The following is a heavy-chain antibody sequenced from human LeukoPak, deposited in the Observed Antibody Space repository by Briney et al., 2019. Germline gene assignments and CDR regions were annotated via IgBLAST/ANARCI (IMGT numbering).Heavy chain of an antibody. CDR3: ARGIVVVPAAKPPAYYYYMDV. V-gene: IGHV4-39*07. Sequence: PSETLSLTCTVSGGSISSSSYYWGWIRQPPGKGLEWIGSIYYSGSTYYNPSHKSRVTISVDTSKNQFSLKLSSVTAADTAVYYCARGIVVVPAAKPPAYYYYMDVWGKGTTVTISS. CDR2: IYYSGST. D-gene: IGHD2-2*01. CDR1: GGSISSSSYY. J-gene: IGHJ6*03.